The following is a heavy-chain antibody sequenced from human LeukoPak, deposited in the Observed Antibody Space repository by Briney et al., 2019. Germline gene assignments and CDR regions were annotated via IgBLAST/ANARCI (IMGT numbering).Heavy chain of an antibody. V-gene: IGHV4-34*01. CDR1: GGSFSGYY. Sequence: PSETLSLTCAVYGGSFSGYYWSWIRQPPGKGLEWIGEINHSGSTNYNPSLKSRVTISVDTSKNQFSLKLSSVTAADTAVYYCARVTTVAPEAFDIWGQGTMVTVSS. CDR2: INHSGST. J-gene: IGHJ3*02. D-gene: IGHD4-23*01. CDR3: ARVTTVAPEAFDI.